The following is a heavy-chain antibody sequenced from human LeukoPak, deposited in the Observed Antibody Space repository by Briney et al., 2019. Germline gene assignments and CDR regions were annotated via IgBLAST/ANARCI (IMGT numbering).Heavy chain of an antibody. CDR3: ARQSSGSNYFDY. D-gene: IGHD2-15*01. Sequence: PGGSLRLSCAASGFTFSNYGMHWVRQAPGQGLEWMGWINPNSGGTNYAQKFQGRVTMTRDTSIGTAYMELSSLRSDDTAVYYCARQSSGSNYFDYWGQGPLVTVSS. V-gene: IGHV1-2*02. CDR1: GFTFSNYG. CDR2: INPNSGGT. J-gene: IGHJ4*02.